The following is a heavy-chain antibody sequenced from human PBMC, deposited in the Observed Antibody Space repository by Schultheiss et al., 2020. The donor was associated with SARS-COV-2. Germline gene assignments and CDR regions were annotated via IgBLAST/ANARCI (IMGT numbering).Heavy chain of an antibody. J-gene: IGHJ4*02. CDR2: IYHSGST. CDR1: GGSISSYY. D-gene: IGHD4-23*01. CDR3: ARGLGYGGNSARDY. V-gene: IGHV4-59*12. Sequence: SETLSLTCTVSGGSISSYYWSWIRQPPGKGLEWIGSIYHSGSTNYNPSLKSRVTISVDTSKNQFSLKLSSVTAADTAVYYCARGLGYGGNSARDYWGQGTLVTVSS.